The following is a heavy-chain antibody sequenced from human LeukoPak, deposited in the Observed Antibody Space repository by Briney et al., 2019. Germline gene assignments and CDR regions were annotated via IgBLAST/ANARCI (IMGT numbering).Heavy chain of an antibody. CDR1: GGSISSGDSY. V-gene: IGHV4-61*08. J-gene: IGHJ3*02. D-gene: IGHD5-18*01. Sequence: SETLSLTCTVSGGSISSGDSYWTWIRQPPGKGLEWIGYIYYSGSTNYNPSLKSRVTITVDTSKNQFSLKLSSVTAADTAVYYCASHIQPTPKDGYTFDTWGQGTMVTVSS. CDR2: IYYSGST. CDR3: ASHIQPTPKDGYTFDT.